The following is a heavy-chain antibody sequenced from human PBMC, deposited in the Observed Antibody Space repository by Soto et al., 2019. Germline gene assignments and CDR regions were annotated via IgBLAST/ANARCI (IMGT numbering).Heavy chain of an antibody. Sequence: ASVKVSCKASGYTFTSYGISWVRQAPGQGLEWMGWISAYSGNTNYAQKLQGRVTMTTDTSTSTAYMELRSLRSDDTAVYYCARDFRVVPAAPTRFDPWGQGTLVTVSS. CDR2: ISAYSGNT. CDR3: ARDFRVVPAAPTRFDP. CDR1: GYTFTSYG. D-gene: IGHD2-2*01. V-gene: IGHV1-18*04. J-gene: IGHJ5*02.